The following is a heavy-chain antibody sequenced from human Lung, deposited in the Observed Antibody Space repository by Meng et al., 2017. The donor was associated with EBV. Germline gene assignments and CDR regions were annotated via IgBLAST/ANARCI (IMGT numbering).Heavy chain of an antibody. CDR3: TNLDY. J-gene: IGHJ4*01. V-gene: IGHV3-73*02. CDR1: GYRFTTSA. CDR2: VTTKGSNYAT. Sequence: EVHLVESXXGLIQPXGSLKLSCAASGYRFTTSAIHWVRQAPGKGLEWVGRVTTKGSNYATAYAASVRGRFTVSREDSENTAYLLMNSLKNEDTALYYCTNLDYGGHGTLVTVSS.